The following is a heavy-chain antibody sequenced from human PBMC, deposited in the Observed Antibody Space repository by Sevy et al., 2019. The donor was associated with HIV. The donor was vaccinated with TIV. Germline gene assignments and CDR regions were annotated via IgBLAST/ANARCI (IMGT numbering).Heavy chain of an antibody. Sequence: ASVEVSCKASGYTFTGYYLHWVRQAPGQGLEWMGWINPNSGGTNYAPKFQGRVTMTRDTSISTGSMELSRLRSDDTAVYYCTRSAAEAKNFYCGGDCYSDYWGQGTLVTVSS. J-gene: IGHJ4*02. D-gene: IGHD2-21*02. CDR2: INPNSGGT. CDR1: GYTFTGYY. CDR3: TRSAAEAKNFYCGGDCYSDY. V-gene: IGHV1-2*02.